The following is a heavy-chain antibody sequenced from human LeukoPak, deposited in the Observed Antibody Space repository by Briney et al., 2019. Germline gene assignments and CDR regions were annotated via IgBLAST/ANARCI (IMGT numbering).Heavy chain of an antibody. CDR3: ARDAEYCSSTSCYKDYYYYMDV. Sequence: GGSLRLSCVASGFTFSSYAMHWVRQAPGKGLEYVSAISSNGGSTYYANSVKGRFTISRDNSKNTLYLQMGSLRAEDMAVYYCARDAEYCSSTSCYKDYYYYMDVWGKGTTVTVSS. D-gene: IGHD2-2*02. CDR2: ISSNGGST. V-gene: IGHV3-64*01. CDR1: GFTFSSYA. J-gene: IGHJ6*03.